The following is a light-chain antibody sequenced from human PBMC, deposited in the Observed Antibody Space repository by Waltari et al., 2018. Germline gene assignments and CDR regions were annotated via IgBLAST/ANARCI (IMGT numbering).Light chain of an antibody. V-gene: IGLV3-19*01. CDR2: GKN. CDR1: SPRSEY. Sequence: SAELTQAPAGSVALGQTVRITCQADSPRSEYASWYQQTPGPAPVLVIYGKNNRPSGIPDRFSGSSSGNTASLTITGAQAEDEADYYCNSRDSSGNVWVFGTGTKVTVL. J-gene: IGLJ1*01. CDR3: NSRDSSGNVWV.